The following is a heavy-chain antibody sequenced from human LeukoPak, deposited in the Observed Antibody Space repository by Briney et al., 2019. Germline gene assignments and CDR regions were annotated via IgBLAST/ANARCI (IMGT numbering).Heavy chain of an antibody. Sequence: SETLSLTCAVSGASISSFYWGWIRQPPGKGLEWIGSISYSGTTYYNPSLNSRVTISVDTSKNQFSLRLSSVTVADTAVYYCARHRRGDCSSASCYTDYWGQGTLVTVSS. CDR3: ARHRRGDCSSASCYTDY. CDR2: ISYSGTT. D-gene: IGHD2-2*02. V-gene: IGHV4-39*01. J-gene: IGHJ4*02. CDR1: GASISSFY.